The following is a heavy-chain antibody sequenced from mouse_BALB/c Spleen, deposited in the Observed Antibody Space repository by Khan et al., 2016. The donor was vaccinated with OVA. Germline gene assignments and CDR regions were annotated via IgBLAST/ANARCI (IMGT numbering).Heavy chain of an antibody. CDR2: ISSGGDYT. CDR1: GFTFSSYS. V-gene: IGHV5-6*01. J-gene: IGHJ3*01. D-gene: IGHD4-1*01. Sequence: EVQLVESGGDLVKPGGSLKLSCAASGFTFSSYSMSWVRQTPDKRLEWVATISSGGDYTYYPDSVKGRFTISRDNAKNTLYLQMSSLKSEDTAMCDCASHLTVSFAYWGQGTLVTVSA. CDR3: ASHLTVSFAY.